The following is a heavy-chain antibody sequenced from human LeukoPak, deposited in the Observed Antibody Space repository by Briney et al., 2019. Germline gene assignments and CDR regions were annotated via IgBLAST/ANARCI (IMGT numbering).Heavy chain of an antibody. CDR2: IKQDGSEK. V-gene: IGHV3-7*01. Sequence: PGGSLRLSCTASGFTFSSYYMSWLRQAPGKGLEWVANIKQDGSEKYYVDSVKGRFTISRDNEKNSLYLQMKSMRAEDTAVYYCARDGPYCGYGLRTPLSEYWGEGTLVTVSS. D-gene: IGHD5-12*01. CDR1: GFTFSSYY. CDR3: ARDGPYCGYGLRTPLSEY. J-gene: IGHJ4*02.